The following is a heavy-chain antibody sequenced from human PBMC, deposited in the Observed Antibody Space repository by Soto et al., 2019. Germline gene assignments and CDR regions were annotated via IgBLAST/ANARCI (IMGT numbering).Heavy chain of an antibody. J-gene: IGHJ6*02. CDR1: GYSFTTHG. CDR3: ARDPPFSGILRGTPLMDV. D-gene: IGHD4-17*01. V-gene: IGHV1-18*04. CDR2: ISAYNGDT. Sequence: SVKVSCKASGYSFTTHGISWVRRAPGHGLEWMGWISAYNGDTHYVQRFQGRLTMTTDTSTSTAYMELRSLTSDDTAVYYCARDPPFSGILRGTPLMDVWGQGTAVTVSS.